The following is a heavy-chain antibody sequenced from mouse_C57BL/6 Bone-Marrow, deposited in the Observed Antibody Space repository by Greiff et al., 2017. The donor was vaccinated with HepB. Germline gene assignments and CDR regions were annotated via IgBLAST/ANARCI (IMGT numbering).Heavy chain of an antibody. CDR1: GFTFSSYA. V-gene: IGHV5-4*03. CDR2: ISDGGSYT. CDR3: ARGGYY. Sequence: EVKLVESGGGLVKPGGSLKLSCAASGFTFSSYAMSWVRQTPEKRLEWVATISDGGSYTYYPDNVKGRFTISRDNAKNNLYLQMSHLKSEDTAMYYCARGGYYWGQGTLVTVSA. D-gene: IGHD2-2*01. J-gene: IGHJ3*01.